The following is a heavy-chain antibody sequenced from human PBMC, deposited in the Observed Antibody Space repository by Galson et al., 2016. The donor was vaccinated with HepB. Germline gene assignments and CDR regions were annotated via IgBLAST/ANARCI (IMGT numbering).Heavy chain of an antibody. CDR2: INPSGGST. Sequence: KVSCKASGYTFTSYNVHWVRQAPGQGLEWMGIINPSGGSTSYAQKFQGRVTMTRDTSTSTVYMELSSLRSDDTAVYYCARGGYGDYGTVGDDLWGQGTLVTASS. V-gene: IGHV1-46*01. CDR3: ARGGYGDYGTVGDDL. CDR1: GYTFTSYN. J-gene: IGHJ4*02. D-gene: IGHD4-17*01.